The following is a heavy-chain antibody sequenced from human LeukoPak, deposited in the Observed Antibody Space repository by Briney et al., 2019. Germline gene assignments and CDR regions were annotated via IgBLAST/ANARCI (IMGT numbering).Heavy chain of an antibody. J-gene: IGHJ5*02. CDR1: GGTFSSYA. V-gene: IGHV1-2*02. CDR2: INPNSGGT. D-gene: IGHD2-2*01. Sequence: GASVKVSCKASGGTFSSYAISWVRQAPGQGLEWMGWINPNSGGTNYAQKFQGRVTMTRDTSISTAYMELSRLRSDDTAVYYCARGLTWDIVVVPAAGEDWFDPWGQGTLVTVSS. CDR3: ARGLTWDIVVVPAAGEDWFDP.